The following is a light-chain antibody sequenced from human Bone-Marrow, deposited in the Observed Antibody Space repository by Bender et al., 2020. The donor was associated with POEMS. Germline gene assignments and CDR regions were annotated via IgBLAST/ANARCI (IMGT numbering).Light chain of an antibody. Sequence: QSVLTQPPSASGTPGPKVTISCSGSSFNIGTNPVNWYQPPPRTAPKPLIYINNQRPSGVPDRFSGSKSGTSASLAISGLQSEDEADYYCAAWEDSLNGWVFGGGTKLTVL. CDR1: SFNIGTNP. CDR2: INN. J-gene: IGLJ3*02. CDR3: AAWEDSLNGWV. V-gene: IGLV1-44*01.